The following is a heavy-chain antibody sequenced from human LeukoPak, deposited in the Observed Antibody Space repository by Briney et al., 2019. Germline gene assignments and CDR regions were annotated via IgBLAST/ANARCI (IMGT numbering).Heavy chain of an antibody. Sequence: GGSLRLSCAASGFTVSSNYMSWVRQAPGKGLEWVSVIYSGGSTYYADSVKGRFTISRDNSKNTLYLQMNSLRAEDTAVYYCARDTLNSSSWYFDYWGQGTLVTVSS. D-gene: IGHD6-13*01. CDR2: IYSGGST. J-gene: IGHJ4*02. CDR1: GFTVSSNY. V-gene: IGHV3-66*01. CDR3: ARDTLNSSSWYFDY.